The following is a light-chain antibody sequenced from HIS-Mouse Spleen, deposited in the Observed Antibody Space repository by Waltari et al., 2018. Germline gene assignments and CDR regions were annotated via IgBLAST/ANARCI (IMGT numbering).Light chain of an antibody. CDR1: SSDVGGYNY. V-gene: IGLV2-14*01. Sequence: QSALTQPASVSGSPGQSITISCTGTSSDVGGYNYVSWYQQHPGKAPKLMIYEVSNRPSGFSNRFSGSKSGNTASLTISGLQAEDEADYYCSSYTSSSINWVFGGGTKLTVL. J-gene: IGLJ3*02. CDR2: EVS. CDR3: SSYTSSSINWV.